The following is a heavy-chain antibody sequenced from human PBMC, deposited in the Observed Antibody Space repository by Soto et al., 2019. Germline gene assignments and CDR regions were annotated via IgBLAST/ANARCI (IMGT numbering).Heavy chain of an antibody. J-gene: IGHJ6*02. CDR2: IYYSGST. V-gene: IGHV4-59*01. CDR3: ARASETDYYYGMDV. CDR1: GGSISSYY. Sequence: QVQLQESGPGLVKPSETLSLTCTVSGGSISSYYWSWIRQPPGKGLEWIGYIYYSGSTNYNPSLKSRATXXVXTXXNPFSLKLSSVTAADTAVYYCARASETDYYYGMDVWGQGTTVTVSS.